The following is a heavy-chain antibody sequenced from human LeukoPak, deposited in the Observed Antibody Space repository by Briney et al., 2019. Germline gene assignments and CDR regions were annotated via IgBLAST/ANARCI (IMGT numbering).Heavy chain of an antibody. CDR2: VYHSGST. Sequence: KPSETLSLTCAVSGGSISSHNWWSWVRQPPGKGLEWIGEVYHSGSTYYTPSLKSRVTISVDTSKNQFSLMLSSVTAADTAAYYCARHRSGGWYPGYFDYWGQGTLVTVSS. V-gene: IGHV4-4*02. J-gene: IGHJ4*02. D-gene: IGHD6-19*01. CDR3: ARHRSGGWYPGYFDY. CDR1: GGSISSHNW.